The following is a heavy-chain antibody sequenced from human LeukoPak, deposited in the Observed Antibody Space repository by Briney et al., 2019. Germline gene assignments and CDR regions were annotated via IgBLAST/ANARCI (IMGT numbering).Heavy chain of an antibody. CDR1: GFTFSTYA. Sequence: QPGGSLRRSCAASGFTFSTYAMSWVRQAPGKGLEWVSGISGNGGSTFYADSVKGRFTISRDNSKNTLYLQMNSLRAEDTAVYYCGKDVRDHYVTSGYYPYDYWGQGTLATVSS. CDR2: ISGNGGST. V-gene: IGHV3-23*01. J-gene: IGHJ4*02. D-gene: IGHD3-22*01. CDR3: GKDVRDHYVTSGYYPYDY.